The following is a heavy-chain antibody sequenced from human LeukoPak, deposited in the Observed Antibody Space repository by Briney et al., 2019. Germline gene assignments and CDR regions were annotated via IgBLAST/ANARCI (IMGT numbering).Heavy chain of an antibody. CDR3: AHRLGSIAAAGTLYNWFDP. V-gene: IGHV2-5*02. CDR2: IYWDDDK. J-gene: IGHJ5*02. Sequence: KESGPTLVKPTQTLTLTCTFSGFSLSTSGMGVGWIRQPPGKALEWLALIYWDDDKRYSPSLKSRLTITKDTSKNQVVLTMTNMDPVDTATYYCAHRLGSIAAAGTLYNWFDPWGQGTLVTVSS. D-gene: IGHD6-13*01. CDR1: GFSLSTSGMG.